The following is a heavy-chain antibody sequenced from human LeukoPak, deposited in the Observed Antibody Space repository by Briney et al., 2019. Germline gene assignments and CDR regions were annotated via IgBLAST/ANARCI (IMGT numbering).Heavy chain of an antibody. CDR3: AKGLTVPAARVGWFDP. V-gene: IGHV3-30*18. J-gene: IGHJ5*02. Sequence: GGSLRLSCAASGFPFSSYGMHWVRQAPGKGPEWVAVISHDGSNKYYEDSVKGRFTISRDNSKNTLYLQMNSLRAEDTAVYYCAKGLTVPAARVGWFDPWGQGTLVTVSS. CDR1: GFPFSSYG. CDR2: ISHDGSNK. D-gene: IGHD2-2*01.